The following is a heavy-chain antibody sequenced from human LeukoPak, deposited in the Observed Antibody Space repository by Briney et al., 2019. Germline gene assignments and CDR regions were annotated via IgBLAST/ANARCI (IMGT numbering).Heavy chain of an antibody. CDR2: INANSGTT. Sequence: GGSQRLSCEASGFTFSGYAMSWLRQPPGKGLEWVSTINANSGTTSYAASVRGRFTISRDNSKNTLYLQLNTLRADDTATYYCAKPISGGLAVTADWFHPWGQGTLVVVSS. J-gene: IGHJ5*01. CDR3: AKPISGGLAVTADWFHP. V-gene: IGHV3-23*01. CDR1: GFTFSGYA. D-gene: IGHD6-19*01.